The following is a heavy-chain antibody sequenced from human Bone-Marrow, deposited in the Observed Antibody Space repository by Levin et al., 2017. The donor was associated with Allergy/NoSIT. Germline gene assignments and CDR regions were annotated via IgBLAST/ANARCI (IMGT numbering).Heavy chain of an antibody. Sequence: SETLSLTCTVSGASISSDDYYWTWIRQHPGKGLEWIGYVYHSGRTYYNPSLKSRLTISVDTSKSQFSLKLSSVTAADTAIYYCAREEIFYPGLLDYWGQGALVTVSS. CDR2: VYHSGRT. CDR3: AREEIFYPGLLDY. J-gene: IGHJ4*02. CDR1: GASISSDDYY. V-gene: IGHV4-31*03. D-gene: IGHD2-15*01.